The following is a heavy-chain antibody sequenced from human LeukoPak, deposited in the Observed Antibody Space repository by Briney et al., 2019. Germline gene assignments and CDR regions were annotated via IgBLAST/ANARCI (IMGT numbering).Heavy chain of an antibody. CDR2: IYYSGST. D-gene: IGHD3-22*01. Sequence: SETLSPTCTVSGGSISSYYWSWIRQPPGKGLEWIGYIYYSGSTNYNPSLKSRVTISVDTSKNQFSLKLSSVTAADTAVYYCASYDYDSSGYYYLHWGQGTLVTVSS. J-gene: IGHJ4*02. CDR1: GGSISSYY. CDR3: ASYDYDSSGYYYLH. V-gene: IGHV4-59*08.